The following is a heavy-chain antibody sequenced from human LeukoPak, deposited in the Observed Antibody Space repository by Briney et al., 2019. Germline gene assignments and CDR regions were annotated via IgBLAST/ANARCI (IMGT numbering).Heavy chain of an antibody. J-gene: IGHJ6*02. CDR3: ACTGRGYSGYGTNYYFFFGMDV. V-gene: IGHV1-69*01. Sequence: SVKVSCKASGGTLNNYAISWVRQAPGQGLEWMGGIIPIFVTTNYAQKFQGRVTITADESTRTAYMELSSLRSEDTAVYYCACTGRGYSGYGTNYYFFFGMDVWGQGTTVTVSS. CDR2: IIPIFVTT. D-gene: IGHD5-12*01. CDR1: GGTLNNYA.